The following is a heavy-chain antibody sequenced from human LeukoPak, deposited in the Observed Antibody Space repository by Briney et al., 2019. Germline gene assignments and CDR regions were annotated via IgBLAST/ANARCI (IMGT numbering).Heavy chain of an antibody. D-gene: IGHD1-14*01. CDR1: GYTFTSYY. CDR3: ARDWVDPTTGVPHYYYYYGMDV. Sequence: ASVKVSCKASGYTFTSYYMHWVRQAPGQGLEWMGIINPSGGNTSYAQKFQGRVTMTRDTSTSTVYMELSSLRSEDTAVYYCARDWVDPTTGVPHYYYYYGMDVWGQGTTVSVSS. V-gene: IGHV1-46*01. CDR2: INPSGGNT. J-gene: IGHJ6*02.